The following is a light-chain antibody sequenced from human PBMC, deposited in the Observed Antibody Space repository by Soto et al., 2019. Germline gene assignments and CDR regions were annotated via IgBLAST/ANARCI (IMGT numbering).Light chain of an antibody. J-gene: IGKJ2*01. Sequence: EIVMTQSPATLSVSPGERATLSCRASQSISSNLAWYQQKPGQAPRLLIYGASTRATGIPVRFSGSASGTKFTLTISSLQSEDFAVYYCQQYNNWPPITIGQGTKLEIK. CDR1: QSISSN. CDR2: GAS. V-gene: IGKV3-15*01. CDR3: QQYNNWPPIT.